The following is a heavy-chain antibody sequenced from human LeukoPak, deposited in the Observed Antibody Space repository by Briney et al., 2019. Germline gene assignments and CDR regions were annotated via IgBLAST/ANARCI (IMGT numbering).Heavy chain of an antibody. J-gene: IGHJ3*02. Sequence: SGTLSLTCVVSGGSISTSNWWSWVRQPPGKGLEWIGEIYHSGSTNYNPSLKSRVTISVDKSKNQFSLKLSSVTAADTAVYYCARVSRRYYYDSSGYYPIPSDAFDIWGQGTMVTVSS. V-gene: IGHV4-4*02. CDR2: IYHSGST. CDR3: ARVSRRYYYDSSGYYPIPSDAFDI. CDR1: GGSISTSNW. D-gene: IGHD3-22*01.